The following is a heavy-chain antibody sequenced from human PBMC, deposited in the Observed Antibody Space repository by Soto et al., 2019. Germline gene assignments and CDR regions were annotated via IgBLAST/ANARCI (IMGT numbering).Heavy chain of an antibody. Sequence: SETLSLTCTVSGGSISSYYWSWIRQPPGKGLEWIGYIYYSGSTNYNPSLKSRVTISVDTSKNQFSLKLSSVTAADTAVYYCARGVDRQWADYWGQGTLVTVYS. J-gene: IGHJ4*02. CDR2: IYYSGST. V-gene: IGHV4-59*01. CDR3: ARGVDRQWADY. CDR1: GGSISSYY. D-gene: IGHD6-19*01.